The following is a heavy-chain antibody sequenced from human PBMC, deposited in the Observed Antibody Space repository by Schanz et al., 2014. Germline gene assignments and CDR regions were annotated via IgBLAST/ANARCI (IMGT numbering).Heavy chain of an antibody. Sequence: EVQLLESGGGLVQPGGSLRLSCAASGFNFSDYAMCWVRQAPGKGLEWVSAISGGGDSTYYADSVKGRFTISRDNSRDTVYLQMNSLRADDTAMYYCARWFLIRGVILDSWGQGTLVTVSS. CDR1: GFNFSDYA. V-gene: IGHV3-23*01. CDR3: ARWFLIRGVILDS. D-gene: IGHD3-10*01. CDR2: ISGGGDST. J-gene: IGHJ4*02.